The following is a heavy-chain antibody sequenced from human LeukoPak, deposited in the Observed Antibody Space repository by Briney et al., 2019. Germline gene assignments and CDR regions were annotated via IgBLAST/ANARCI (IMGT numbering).Heavy chain of an antibody. CDR2: IRADAVTT. CDR1: GFIFSHHG. CDR3: AKDRVVGATDY. D-gene: IGHD1-26*01. J-gene: IGHJ4*02. V-gene: IGHV3-23*01. Sequence: PGGSLRLSCATSGFIFSHHGMNWVRQAPGKGLEWVSGIRADAVTTYYADSVKGRFIISRDNSKNTVYLQMNSLSAEDAAVYYCAKDRVVGATDYWGQGTLVTVSS.